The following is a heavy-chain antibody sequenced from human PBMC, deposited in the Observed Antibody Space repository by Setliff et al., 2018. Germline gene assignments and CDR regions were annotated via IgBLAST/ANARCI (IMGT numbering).Heavy chain of an antibody. CDR2: IYSSGST. J-gene: IGHJ5*02. V-gene: IGHV4-61*09. CDR1: GGSISSGSYY. CDR3: ARQSVRGLADNNWFDP. Sequence: SETLSLTCTVSGGSISSGSYYWSWIRQPAGKGLEWIGHIYSSGSTNYNPSPKSRVTISLDTSKNQFSLKLTSVTAADTAIYYCARQSVRGLADNNWFDPWGQGTLVTVSS. D-gene: IGHD2-15*01.